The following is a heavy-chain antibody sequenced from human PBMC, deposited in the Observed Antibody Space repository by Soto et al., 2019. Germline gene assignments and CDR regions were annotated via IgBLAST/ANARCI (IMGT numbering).Heavy chain of an antibody. J-gene: IGHJ5*02. Sequence: QLQLQESGPGLVKPSETLSLTCTVSGGSISSSSYYWGWIRQPPGKGLEWIGSIYYGGSTYYNPSLKSRVTISVDTSKNQFSLKLSSVTAADTAVYYCARTRAVWFDPWGQGTLVTVSS. V-gene: IGHV4-39*01. D-gene: IGHD6-19*01. CDR3: ARTRAVWFDP. CDR1: GGSISSSSYY. CDR2: IYYGGST.